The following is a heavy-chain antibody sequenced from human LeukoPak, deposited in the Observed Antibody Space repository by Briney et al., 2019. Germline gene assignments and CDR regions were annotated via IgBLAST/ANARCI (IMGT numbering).Heavy chain of an antibody. D-gene: IGHD2-2*01. CDR1: GFTFSSHW. J-gene: IGHJ4*02. Sequence: GGSLRLSCAASGFTFSSHWMHWVRQAPGKGLVWVSRINSDGSSISYADSVKGRFTISRDNAKNTLYLQMNSLRAEDTAVYYCAKAQSGGYCSSTSCMAQYFDYWGQGTLVTVSS. CDR2: INSDGSSI. V-gene: IGHV3-74*01. CDR3: AKAQSGGYCSSTSCMAQYFDY.